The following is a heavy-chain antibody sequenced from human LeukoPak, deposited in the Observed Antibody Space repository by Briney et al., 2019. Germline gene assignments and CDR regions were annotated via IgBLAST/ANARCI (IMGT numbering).Heavy chain of an antibody. J-gene: IGHJ4*02. V-gene: IGHV4-4*07. D-gene: IGHD3-22*01. CDR2: IYTSGST. CDR1: GGSISSYY. CDR3: ARSERTSYYYDSSGYAH. Sequence: SETLSLTCTVSGGSISSYYWSWIRQPAGKGLEWIGRIYTSGSTNYNPSLKSRVTMSVDTSKNQFSLKLSSVTAADTAVYYCARSERTSYYYDSSGYAHWGQGTLVIVSS.